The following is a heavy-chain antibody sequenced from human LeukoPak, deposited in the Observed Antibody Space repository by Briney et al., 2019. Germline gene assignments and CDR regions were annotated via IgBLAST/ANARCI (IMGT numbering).Heavy chain of an antibody. CDR2: ISHSGGT. CDR3: ARWLNAATGTAHFDY. V-gene: IGHV4-34*01. CDR1: GGSLRGFY. J-gene: IGHJ4*02. D-gene: IGHD6-13*01. Sequence: SETLSLTCAVYGGSLRGFYWSWIRQPPGKGLEWIGEISHSGGTNYNPSLKSRVTISVDNFKNQFSLKLSSVTAADTAVYYCARWLNAATGTAHFDYWGQGTLVTVSS.